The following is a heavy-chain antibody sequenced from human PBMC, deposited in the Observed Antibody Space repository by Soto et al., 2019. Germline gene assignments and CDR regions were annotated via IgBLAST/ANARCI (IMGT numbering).Heavy chain of an antibody. V-gene: IGHV3-21*01. J-gene: IGHJ4*02. CDR2: ISKSSSLI. Sequence: LRLSCVGSGFIFSSFTMTWVRQAPGMGLQYLASISKSSSLIYYADSVRGRFIISGDNSKDSVFLQMYSLRAEDTAMYYCVRGDDRVDWGQGTLVTVSS. D-gene: IGHD1-1*01. CDR1: GFIFSSFT. CDR3: VRGDDRVD.